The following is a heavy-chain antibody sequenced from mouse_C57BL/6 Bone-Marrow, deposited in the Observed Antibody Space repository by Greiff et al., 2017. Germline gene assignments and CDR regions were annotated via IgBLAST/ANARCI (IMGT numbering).Heavy chain of an antibody. CDR1: GFTFSDYG. J-gene: IGHJ1*03. V-gene: IGHV5-17*01. CDR3: ARRVYGSSYWYFDV. D-gene: IGHD1-1*01. CDR2: ISSGSSTI. Sequence: EVQLVESGGGLVKPGGSLKLSCAASGFTFSDYGMHWVRQAPEKGLEWVAYISSGSSTIYYADTVKGRFTISRDNAKNTLCLQMTSLRSEDTAMYYCARRVYGSSYWYFDVWGTGTTVTVSS.